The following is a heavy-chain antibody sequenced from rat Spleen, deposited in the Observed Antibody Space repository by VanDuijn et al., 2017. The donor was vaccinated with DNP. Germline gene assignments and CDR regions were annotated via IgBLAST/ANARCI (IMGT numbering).Heavy chain of an antibody. CDR1: DYSITRNF. V-gene: IGHV3-1*01. J-gene: IGHJ2*01. Sequence: EVQLQESGSGLVKPSQSLSLTCSVTDYSITRNFWGWIRKFPGNKMEYIGHISYSGSTNYNPSLKSRIPITRDTSKNHLFLQLNSVTTEDTATYYCARWTRYFDYWGQGVMVTVSS. D-gene: IGHD1-7*01. CDR3: ARWTRYFDY. CDR2: ISYSGST.